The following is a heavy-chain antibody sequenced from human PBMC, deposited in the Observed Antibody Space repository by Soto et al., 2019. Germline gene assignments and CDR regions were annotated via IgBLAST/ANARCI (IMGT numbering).Heavy chain of an antibody. D-gene: IGHD2-15*01. Sequence: KVPGYTNTEISMQWPRQATGKGPEWMGGFDPEDGETIYAQKFQGRVTMTEDTSTDTAYMELSSLRSEDTAVYYCATGGPVVVAATRDYYYHYMDVWGKGTTVTVSS. CDR1: GYTNTEIS. J-gene: IGHJ6*03. CDR3: ATGGPVVVAATRDYYYHYMDV. CDR2: FDPEDGET. V-gene: IGHV1-24*01.